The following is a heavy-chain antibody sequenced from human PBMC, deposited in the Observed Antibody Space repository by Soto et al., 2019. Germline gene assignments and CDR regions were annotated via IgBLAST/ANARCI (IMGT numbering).Heavy chain of an antibody. CDR3: VQTTGWPGFDF. D-gene: IGHD6-19*01. CDR2: IYGGGTT. J-gene: IGHJ4*02. V-gene: IGHV3-53*01. Sequence: EVQLVESGGGLIQPGGSLRLSCAASGFAVSSKYMTWVRQAPGQGLEWVSVIYGGGTTYYADSVKGRYTISRDTSKNTLYLPMTSLRAADTAVYYCVQTTGWPGFDFWGQGTLVTVSS. CDR1: GFAVSSKY.